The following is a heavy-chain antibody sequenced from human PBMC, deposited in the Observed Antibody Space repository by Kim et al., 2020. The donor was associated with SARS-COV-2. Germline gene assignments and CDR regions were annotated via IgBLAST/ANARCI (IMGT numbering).Heavy chain of an antibody. CDR3: AKWGNYDSSGYYTL. Sequence: ADSVKGRFNITRDNAKNSLYLQMNSLRAEDTALDYCAKWGNYDSSGYYTLRGQGTLVTVSS. V-gene: IGHV3-9*01. D-gene: IGHD3-22*01. J-gene: IGHJ4*02.